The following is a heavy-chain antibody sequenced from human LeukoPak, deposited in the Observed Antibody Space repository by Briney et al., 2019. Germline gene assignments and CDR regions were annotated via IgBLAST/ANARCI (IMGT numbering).Heavy chain of an antibody. CDR2: LSHGGSA. V-gene: IGHV4-39*07. D-gene: IGHD1-7*01. CDR3: ANFRTGTTLVT. Sequence: LSGTLSLTSTVSDGYISDSLYYGGWIRQPPGKGLEWIGTLSHGGSAYYNPSLKSRVTISGDTSRTPISLNLNSVTAADTAVYYCANFRTGTTLVTWGQGILVTVSS. CDR1: DGYISDSLYY. J-gene: IGHJ5*02.